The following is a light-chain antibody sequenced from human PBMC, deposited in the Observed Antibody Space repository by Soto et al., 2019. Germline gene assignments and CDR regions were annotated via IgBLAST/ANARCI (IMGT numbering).Light chain of an antibody. CDR3: QQYRNWHIT. CDR2: GAS. CDR1: ESVSSS. V-gene: IGKV3-15*01. Sequence: EIVMTQSPATLCVSPGERATLSCRASESVSSSLAWYQHKPGQSPRLLIYGASTRATNIAARFSGSGSGTEFTLTISSLQSEDFAVYYCQQYRNWHITFSGGTKVDIK. J-gene: IGKJ4*01.